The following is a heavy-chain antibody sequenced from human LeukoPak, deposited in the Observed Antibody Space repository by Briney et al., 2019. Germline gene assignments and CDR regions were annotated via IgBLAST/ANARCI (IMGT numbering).Heavy chain of an antibody. J-gene: IGHJ4*02. CDR1: GVSFSSGNW. D-gene: IGHD1-26*01. Sequence: SGTLSLTCAVSGVSFSSGNWWSWVRQSPGKGLEWIGQIYPSGSTNYNPSLESRVFISIDMSTNQFSLKLISVTAADTAVYYCARELDSGSYVDYWGQGTLVTVSS. V-gene: IGHV4-4*02. CDR2: IYPSGST. CDR3: ARELDSGSYVDY.